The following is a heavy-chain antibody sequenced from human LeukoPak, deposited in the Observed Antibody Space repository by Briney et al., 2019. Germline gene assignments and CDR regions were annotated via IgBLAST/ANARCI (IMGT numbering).Heavy chain of an antibody. CDR1: GFPSIAYA. D-gene: IGHD3-22*01. CDR2: ISGGGVTT. J-gene: IGHJ4*02. CDR3: AKDHHYYDSSGTFDY. V-gene: IGHV3-23*01. Sequence: GGSLRLSCVGSGFPSIAYALTWARQAPGKGLEGVSGISGGGVTTYYADSVKGRFTISRDNSKNTLYLQMNSLRAEDTAVYYCAKDHHYYDSSGTFDYWGQGTLVTVSS.